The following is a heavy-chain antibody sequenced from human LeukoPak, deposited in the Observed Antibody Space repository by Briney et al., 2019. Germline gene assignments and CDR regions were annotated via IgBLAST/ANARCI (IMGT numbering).Heavy chain of an antibody. CDR2: IDTSSGLI. Sequence: PGGSLRLSCKGSGFSSGGYTLTWIRQAPGKGLEWVSSIDTSSGLIYYADSVKGRFTSSRDNANNSVYLQMNSLTVEDTAVYFCARDYSSGWFGKGAYWGQGTLVVVSS. CDR1: GFSSGGYT. V-gene: IGHV3-21*01. D-gene: IGHD6-19*01. CDR3: ARDYSSGWFGKGAY. J-gene: IGHJ4*02.